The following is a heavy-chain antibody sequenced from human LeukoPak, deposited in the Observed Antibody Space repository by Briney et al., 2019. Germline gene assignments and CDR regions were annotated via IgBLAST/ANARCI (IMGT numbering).Heavy chain of an antibody. J-gene: IGHJ4*02. CDR3: ARAQTYGDSRLLLDY. CDR1: GFTFSSYE. D-gene: IGHD4-17*01. V-gene: IGHV3-48*03. CDR2: ISSSGNTI. Sequence: PGGSLRLSCAASGFTFSSYEMNWVRQAPGKGLEWVSYISSSGNTIHYADSVEGRFTISRDNAKNSQYLQMNSLRVEDTALYYCARAQTYGDSRLLLDYWGQGTLVTVSS.